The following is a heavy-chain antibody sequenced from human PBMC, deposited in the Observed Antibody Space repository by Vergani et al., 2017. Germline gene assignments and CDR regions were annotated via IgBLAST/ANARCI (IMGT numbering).Heavy chain of an antibody. CDR2: ISSSSSYI. CDR1: GFTFSSYS. J-gene: IGHJ4*02. D-gene: IGHD6-19*01. V-gene: IGHV3-21*01. Sequence: EVQLVESGGGLVKPGGSLRLSCAASGFTFSSYSMNWVRQAPGKGLEWVSSISSSSSYIYYADSVKGRFTISRDNAKNSLYLQRNSLRAEDTAVYYCASECSGCYNSRDYWGQGSLVTVSS. CDR3: ASECSGCYNSRDY.